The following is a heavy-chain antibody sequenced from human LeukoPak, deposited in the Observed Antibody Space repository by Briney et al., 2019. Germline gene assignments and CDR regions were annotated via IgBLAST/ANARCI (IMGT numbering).Heavy chain of an antibody. CDR1: GGSISSYY. CDR3: ARRVAYYGEYYFDY. V-gene: IGHV4-59*01. CDR2: IYYSGST. D-gene: IGHD4-17*01. Sequence: SETLSLTCTVSGGSISSYYWSWTRQPPGKGLEWIGYIYYSGSTNYNPSLKSRVTISVDTSKKQFSLKLSSVTAAETAVYYCARRVAYYGEYYFDYWGQGTLVTVSS. J-gene: IGHJ4*02.